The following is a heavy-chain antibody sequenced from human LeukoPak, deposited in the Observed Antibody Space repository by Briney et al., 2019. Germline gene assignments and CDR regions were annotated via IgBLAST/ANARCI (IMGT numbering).Heavy chain of an antibody. V-gene: IGHV1-18*01. CDR2: ISTYNGDT. J-gene: IGHJ4*02. CDR1: GYTFTSYG. D-gene: IGHD3-22*01. CDR3: ARDPSNSSGYHAHFDS. Sequence: ASVKVSCKASGYTFTSYGISWVRQAPGQGLEWMGWISTYNGDTKYEQKFQGRVTMTTDTSTRTAYMELRSLRSDDTAMYYCARDPSNSSGYHAHFDSWGQGTLVTVSS.